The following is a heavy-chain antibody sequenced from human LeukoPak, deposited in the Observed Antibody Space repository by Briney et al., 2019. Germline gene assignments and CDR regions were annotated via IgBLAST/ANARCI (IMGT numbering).Heavy chain of an antibody. CDR1: GFTFSSYW. V-gene: IGHV3-74*01. Sequence: GGSLRLSCAASGFTFSSYWMHWVRRAPGKGLVWVSRINSDGSSTTYADSVKGRFTISRDNAKNMLYLQMNSLRAEDTAVYYCATERAGRDGYIVFDYWGQGTLVTVSS. CDR3: ATERAGRDGYIVFDY. D-gene: IGHD5-24*01. CDR2: INSDGSST. J-gene: IGHJ4*02.